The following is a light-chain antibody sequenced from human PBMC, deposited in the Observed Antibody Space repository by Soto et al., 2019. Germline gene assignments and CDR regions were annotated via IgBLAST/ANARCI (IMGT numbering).Light chain of an antibody. CDR2: AAY. V-gene: IGKV3-11*01. J-gene: IGKJ1*01. Sequence: DIVLTQSPATLSVSPGDRATLSCRASQSVNNNLAWYQQKPGQAPRLLIYAAYTRATGIPARFSGSGSGTDFTLTISSLEPEDFAVFYCQQRSVWPWTFGQGTKVDIK. CDR3: QQRSVWPWT. CDR1: QSVNNN.